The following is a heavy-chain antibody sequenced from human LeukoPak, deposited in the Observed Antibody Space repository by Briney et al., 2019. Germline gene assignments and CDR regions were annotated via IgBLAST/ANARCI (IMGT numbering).Heavy chain of an antibody. CDR1: GGSLSGYY. J-gene: IGHJ3*02. CDR2: INHSGST. CDR3: ARGRLLWFGANAFDI. V-gene: IGHV4-34*01. D-gene: IGHD3-10*01. Sequence: SETLSLTCAVYGGSLSGYYWSWIRQPPGKGLEWIGEINHSGSTNYNPSLKSRVTISVDTSKNQFSLKLSSVTAADTAVYYCARGRLLWFGANAFDIWGQGTMVTVSS.